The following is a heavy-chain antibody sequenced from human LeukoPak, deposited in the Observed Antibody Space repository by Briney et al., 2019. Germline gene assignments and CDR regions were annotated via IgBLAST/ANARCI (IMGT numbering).Heavy chain of an antibody. Sequence: GGSLRLSCAASESTFSSYGMSWVRQAPGKGLEWVSRISSSGTYTDYTDSVKGRFTISRDNAKNSLYLQMNSLRAEDTALYFCARGVGYCSSSRCSPGYYMDVWGQGTTVTVFS. V-gene: IGHV3-21*01. CDR1: ESTFSSYG. J-gene: IGHJ6*03. D-gene: IGHD2-15*01. CDR3: ARGVGYCSSSRCSPGYYMDV. CDR2: ISSSGTYT.